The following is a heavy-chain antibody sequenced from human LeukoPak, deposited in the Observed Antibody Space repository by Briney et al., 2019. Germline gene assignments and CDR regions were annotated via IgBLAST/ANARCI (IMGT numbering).Heavy chain of an antibody. CDR2: INPNGADT. CDR3: ARDPNDYGGNWFDP. Sequence: ASVKVSCKASGYTFTGYYMHWVRQAPGQRLEWMGWINPNGADTNYAQKLQGRVTMTTDTSTSTAYMELRSLRSDDTAVYYCARDPNDYGGNWFDPWGQGTLVTVSS. D-gene: IGHD4-23*01. J-gene: IGHJ5*02. CDR1: GYTFTGYY. V-gene: IGHV1-2*02.